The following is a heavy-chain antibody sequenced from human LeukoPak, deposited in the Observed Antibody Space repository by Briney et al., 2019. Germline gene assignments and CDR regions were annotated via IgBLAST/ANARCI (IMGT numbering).Heavy chain of an antibody. V-gene: IGHV4-39*01. CDR3: ARHRAGYHIDS. J-gene: IGHJ4*02. Sequence: SETLSLTCTVSGGSINSTGYYWGWIRQPPGTGLEWIGSHCYSGSTYYKPSLKSRVTISVDTSKNQFSLKLRSVTAADTAVYYCARHRAGYHIDSWGQGTLLTVSS. CDR1: GGSINSTGYY. D-gene: IGHD3-9*01. CDR2: HCYSGST.